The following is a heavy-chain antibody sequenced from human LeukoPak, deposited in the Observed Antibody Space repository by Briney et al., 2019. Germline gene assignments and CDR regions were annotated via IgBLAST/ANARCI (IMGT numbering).Heavy chain of an antibody. V-gene: IGHV3-21*01. CDR1: GFTFSTYT. Sequence: GSLRLSCAASGFTFSTYTMSWVRQAPGKGLEWVSSISSTSSYIYYADSVKGRFTISRDTAKNSLYLQMNTLRAEDTAVYYCARASRYDSSGYYPYYFDYWGQGTLVTVSS. CDR2: ISSTSSYI. D-gene: IGHD3-22*01. J-gene: IGHJ4*02. CDR3: ARASRYDSSGYYPYYFDY.